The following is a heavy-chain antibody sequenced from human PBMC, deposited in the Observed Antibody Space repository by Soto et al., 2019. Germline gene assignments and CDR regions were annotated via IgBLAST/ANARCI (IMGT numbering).Heavy chain of an antibody. CDR2: ISFSSTTI. CDR1: GFTFSNYN. Sequence: EAQLVESGGALVQPGGSLRLSCVASGFTFSNYNMNWVRQAPGKGLEWVSYISFSSTTIYYADSVKGRFTISRDNARNSLYLQMNSLRAEDTAVYYCARATGDFDYWGQGTLVTVSS. D-gene: IGHD1-26*01. V-gene: IGHV3-48*01. J-gene: IGHJ4*02. CDR3: ARATGDFDY.